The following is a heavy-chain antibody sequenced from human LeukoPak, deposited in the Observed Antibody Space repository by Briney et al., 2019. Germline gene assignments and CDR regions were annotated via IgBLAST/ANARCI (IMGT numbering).Heavy chain of an antibody. CDR1: GGSFSGYY. V-gene: IGHV4-34*01. CDR3: ARLIYGDYDPNFDY. J-gene: IGHJ4*02. D-gene: IGHD4-17*01. CDR2: INHSGST. Sequence: SETLSLTCAVYGGSFSGYYWSWIRQPPGKGLEWIGEINHSGSTNYNPPLKSRVTISVDTSKNQFSLKLSSVTAADTAVYYCARLIYGDYDPNFDYWGQGTLVTVSS.